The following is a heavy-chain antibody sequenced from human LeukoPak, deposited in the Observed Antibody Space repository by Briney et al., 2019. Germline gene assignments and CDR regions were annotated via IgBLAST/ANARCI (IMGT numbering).Heavy chain of an antibody. CDR3: ARGPPYGSGSYYPGDY. CDR1: GFTFSSHW. Sequence: PGGSLRLSCAASGFTFSSHWMHWVRQAPGKGLVWVSRINSDGSSTSYAGSVKGRFTISRDNAKNTLYLQMNSLRAEDTAVYYCARGPPYGSGSYYPGDYWGQGTLVTVSS. V-gene: IGHV3-74*01. J-gene: IGHJ4*02. D-gene: IGHD3-10*01. CDR2: INSDGSST.